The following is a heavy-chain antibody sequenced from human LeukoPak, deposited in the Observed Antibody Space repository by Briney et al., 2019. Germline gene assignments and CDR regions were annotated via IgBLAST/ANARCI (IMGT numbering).Heavy chain of an antibody. V-gene: IGHV3-30*04. J-gene: IGHJ4*02. CDR2: ISFDGTNK. CDR1: GFTFSHYA. Sequence: GGSLRLSCAASGFTFSHYAMHWVRQAPGKGLEWVAVISFDGTNKFYADSVKGRFTISRDSSKNTLYLQMNSLRAEDTAVYYCAKGVGTNKGGYYFDYWGQGTPVTVSS. D-gene: IGHD1-26*01. CDR3: AKGVGTNKGGYYFDY.